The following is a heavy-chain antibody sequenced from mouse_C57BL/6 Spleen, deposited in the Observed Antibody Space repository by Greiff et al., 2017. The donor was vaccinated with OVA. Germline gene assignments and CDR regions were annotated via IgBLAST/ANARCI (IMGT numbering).Heavy chain of an antibody. V-gene: IGHV10-1*01. Sequence: EVQLLEPGGGLVQPKGSLKLSCAASGFSFNTYAMHWVRQAPGQGLEWVARIRSKSNNYETYYADSVKDTLTISRAYSESMLYLQMNNLNTEDTAMYYCVRDTVGNFDVWGTGTTVTGSS. CDR3: VRDTVGNFDV. CDR1: GFSFNTYA. J-gene: IGHJ1*03. CDR2: IRSKSNNYET. D-gene: IGHD1-3*01.